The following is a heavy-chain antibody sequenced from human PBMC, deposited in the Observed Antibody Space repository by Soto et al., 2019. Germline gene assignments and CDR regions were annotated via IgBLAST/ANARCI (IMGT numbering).Heavy chain of an antibody. V-gene: IGHV3-73*01. CDR3: SRSGMDV. Sequence: EVQLVESGGGLVQPGGSLKLSCAASGFICSGSGMHWVRQASGKGPEWVGHIGGKPNRYAPAYAASVKGRFTISRDDSKNTAYLQMNSLKTEHTAVYYCSRSGMDVRGQGTTVTVSS. J-gene: IGHJ6*02. CDR2: IGGKPNRYAP. CDR1: GFICSGSG.